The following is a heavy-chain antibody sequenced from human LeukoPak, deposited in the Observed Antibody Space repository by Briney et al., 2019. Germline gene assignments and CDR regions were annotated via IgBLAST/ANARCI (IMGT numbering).Heavy chain of an antibody. D-gene: IGHD5-12*01. Sequence: PGGSLRLSCAASGFTFSSYSMNWVRQAPWKGLEWVSSISSSSSYIYYADSVKGRFTISRDNANNSLYLKMNSLRDEDTAVCYCARGGLGCGNDPVDFWGQGTLVTVSS. J-gene: IGHJ4*02. CDR3: ARGGLGCGNDPVDF. V-gene: IGHV3-21*01. CDR2: ISSSSSYI. CDR1: GFTFSSYS.